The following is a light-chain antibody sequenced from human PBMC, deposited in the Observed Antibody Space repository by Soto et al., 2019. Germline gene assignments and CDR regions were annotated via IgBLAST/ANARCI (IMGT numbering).Light chain of an antibody. V-gene: IGKV2D-29*01. CDR1: PSLLHTDGKTY. CDR3: MQSIEVPRT. CDR2: EVS. J-gene: IGKJ3*01. Sequence: DIAMTQSPLSLAVTPGQPASISCKSGPSLLHTDGKTYLHWYLQKPGQPPQLPIYEVSNRFSGVPDRFSGSGSGTDFTLKISRVEAEDVGVDYWMQSIEVPRTVGPGTRVDMK.